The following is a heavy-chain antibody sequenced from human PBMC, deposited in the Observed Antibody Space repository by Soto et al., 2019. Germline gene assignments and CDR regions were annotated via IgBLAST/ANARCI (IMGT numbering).Heavy chain of an antibody. CDR2: IYYTGST. J-gene: IGHJ4*02. V-gene: IGHV4-59*01. CDR3: ARGGTYGDYFYY. Sequence: SSTLALTCSVSGGSISSYYWTWIRQSPGKGLEWIGYIYYTGSTKYSPSLKSRVTISLGTSRNQFSLNLSSVTAADTAVSFCARGGTYGDYFYYWAQGTLVTVSS. CDR1: GGSISSYY. D-gene: IGHD4-17*01.